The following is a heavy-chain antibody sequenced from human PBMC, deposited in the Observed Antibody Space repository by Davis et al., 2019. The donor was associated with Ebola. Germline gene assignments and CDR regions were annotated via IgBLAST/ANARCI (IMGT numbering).Heavy chain of an antibody. CDR1: GGSISSGDYY. CDR2: IYYSGST. J-gene: IGHJ6*04. CDR3: ARDLASYYYYGMDV. V-gene: IGHV4-30-4*01. Sequence: MPSETLSLTCTVSGGSISSGDYYWSWIRQPTGKGLEWIGYIYYSGSTYYNPSLKSRVTISVDTSKNQFSLKLSSVTAADTAVYYCARDLASYYYYGMDVWGKGTTVTVSS.